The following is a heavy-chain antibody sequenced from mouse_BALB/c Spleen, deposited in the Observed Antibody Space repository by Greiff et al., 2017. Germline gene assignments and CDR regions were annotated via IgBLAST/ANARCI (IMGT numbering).Heavy chain of an antibody. CDR3: ARRLYYVSSYEYFEV. CDR1: GYTFTSYW. J-gene: IGHJ1*01. D-gene: IGHD1-1*01. Sequence: VQLQQPGAELVKPGASVKLSCKASGYTFTSYWMHWVKQRPGQGLEWIGEINPSNGRTNYNEKFKSKATLTVDKSSSTAYMQLSSLTSEDSAVYYCARRLYYVSSYEYFEVWGAGTTVTVSS. V-gene: IGHV1S81*02. CDR2: INPSNGRT.